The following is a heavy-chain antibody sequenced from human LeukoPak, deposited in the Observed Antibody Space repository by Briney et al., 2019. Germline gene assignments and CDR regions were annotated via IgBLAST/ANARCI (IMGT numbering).Heavy chain of an antibody. V-gene: IGHV3-7*01. CDR3: ARADSSGWPYYYYGMDV. J-gene: IGHJ6*02. Sequence: GGSLRLSCAASGFTFSSYWMSWVRQAPGKGLEWVANIKQDGSEKYYVDSVKGRFTISRDNAKNSLYLQMNSLRAEDTAVYYCARADSSGWPYYYYGMDVWGQGTTVTVSS. CDR2: IKQDGSEK. CDR1: GFTFSSYW. D-gene: IGHD6-19*01.